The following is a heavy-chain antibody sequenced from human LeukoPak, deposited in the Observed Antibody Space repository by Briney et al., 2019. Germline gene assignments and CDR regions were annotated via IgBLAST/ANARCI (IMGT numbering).Heavy chain of an antibody. CDR2: ISSSSTTI. Sequence: GSLRLSCAASGFTFSSYIMNWVRQAPGKGLEWVSYISSSSTTIYYADSVKGRFTISRDNAKNSLYLQMNSLRAEDTAVYYCARDINWNNYSGMDVWGQGTTVTVSS. D-gene: IGHD1-1*01. CDR1: GFTFSSYI. V-gene: IGHV3-48*01. J-gene: IGHJ6*02. CDR3: ARDINWNNYSGMDV.